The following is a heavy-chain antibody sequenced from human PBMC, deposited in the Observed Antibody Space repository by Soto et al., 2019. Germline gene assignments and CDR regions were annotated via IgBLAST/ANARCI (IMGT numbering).Heavy chain of an antibody. CDR2: INPKSGDT. CDR3: AKRLWTVGHCTGGSCYDGRDV. V-gene: IGHV1-2*02. J-gene: IGHJ6*01. CDR1: GGSLRSYA. Sequence: XSVKALFKASGGSLRSYATSWVRQKTGQGLASMGWINPKSGDTKYAQKCQGRVTLTRDTSISTGDMELSRLESNYTAVYYCAKRLWTVGHCTGGSCYDGRDVWEQESTFTISS. D-gene: IGHD2-15*01.